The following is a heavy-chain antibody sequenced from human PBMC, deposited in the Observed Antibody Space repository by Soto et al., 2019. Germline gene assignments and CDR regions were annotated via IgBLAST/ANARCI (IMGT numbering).Heavy chain of an antibody. J-gene: IGHJ4*02. V-gene: IGHV4-4*02. Sequence: PSETLSLTCAVSGGSISSSNWWSWVRQPPGKGLEWIGEIYHSGSTNYNPSLKSRVTISVDTSKNQFSLKLSSVTAADTAVYYCARGRGDWNYDYWGQGTLVTVS. D-gene: IGHD1-7*01. CDR3: ARGRGDWNYDY. CDR2: IYHSGST. CDR1: GGSISSSNW.